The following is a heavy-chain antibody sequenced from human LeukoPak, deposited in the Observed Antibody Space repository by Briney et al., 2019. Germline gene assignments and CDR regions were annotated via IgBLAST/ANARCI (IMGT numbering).Heavy chain of an antibody. Sequence: GGSLRLSCAASGFTFSSYSMNWIRQAPGKGLEWVSSISSSSSYIYYADSVKGRFTISRDNAKNSLYLQMNSLRAEDTAVYYCARATSYYDFWSGYYKADYWGQGTLVTVSS. V-gene: IGHV3-21*01. D-gene: IGHD3-3*01. CDR1: GFTFSSYS. CDR2: ISSSSSYI. J-gene: IGHJ4*02. CDR3: ARATSYYDFWSGYYKADY.